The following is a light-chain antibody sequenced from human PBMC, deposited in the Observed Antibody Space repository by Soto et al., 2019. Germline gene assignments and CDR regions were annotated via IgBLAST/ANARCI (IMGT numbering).Light chain of an antibody. Sequence: QSALTQPASVSGSPGQSITISCTGTSSDVGGYDFVSWYQQHPGKAPKYLISEVSNRPSGVSNRFSGSKSGTTASLTISGLQAEDEADYYCSSYTTNDPLVFGTGTKLTVL. CDR3: SSYTTNDPLV. CDR1: SSDVGGYDF. V-gene: IGLV2-14*01. CDR2: EVS. J-gene: IGLJ1*01.